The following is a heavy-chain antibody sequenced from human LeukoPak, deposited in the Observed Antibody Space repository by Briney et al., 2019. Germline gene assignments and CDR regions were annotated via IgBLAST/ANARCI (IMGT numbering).Heavy chain of an antibody. CDR1: GFTFNKYS. V-gene: IGHV3-30*18. Sequence: GGSLRLSCAASGFTFNKYSMYWVGQAPSKGLGSVAVISFAGSFNDYADYVKGRFTISRDNSKNRVHLQMTSLRTEDTAVYYCAKDQSSNFFDYWGQGTLVTVSS. CDR2: ISFAGSFN. CDR3: AKDQSSNFFDY. J-gene: IGHJ4*02. D-gene: IGHD6-13*01.